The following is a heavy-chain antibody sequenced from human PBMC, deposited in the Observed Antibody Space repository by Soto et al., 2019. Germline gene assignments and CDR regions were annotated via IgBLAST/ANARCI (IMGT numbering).Heavy chain of an antibody. D-gene: IGHD1-26*01. CDR3: ARTDCDSSTCPSDLVGATTMDY. CDR2: IWYDGTNK. J-gene: IGHJ4*02. CDR1: GFRFSTYG. Sequence: PGGSLRLSCGASGFRFSTYGMHWVRQAPGKGLEWVAVIWYDGTNKKYADSVKGRFTISRDNSKSTLYLQMNTLRAEDTGVYYCARTDCDSSTCPSDLVGATTMDYWGQGTPVTVS. V-gene: IGHV3-33*01.